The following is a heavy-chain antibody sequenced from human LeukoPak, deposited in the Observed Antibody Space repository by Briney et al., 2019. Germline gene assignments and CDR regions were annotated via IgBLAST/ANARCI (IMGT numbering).Heavy chain of an antibody. Sequence: PSETLSLTCTVSGGSISSYYWSWIRQPPGKGLEWIGYIYYSGSTNYNPSLKSRVTISVDTSKNQFSLKLSSVTAADTAVYYCARPNSSGWSSHWYFDLWGRGTLVTVSS. CDR3: ARPNSSGWSSHWYFDL. CDR2: IYYSGST. CDR1: GGSISSYY. V-gene: IGHV4-59*01. J-gene: IGHJ2*01. D-gene: IGHD6-19*01.